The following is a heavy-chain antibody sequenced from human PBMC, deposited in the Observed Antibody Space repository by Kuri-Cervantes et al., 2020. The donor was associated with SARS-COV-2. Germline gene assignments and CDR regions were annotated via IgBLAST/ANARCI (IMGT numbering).Heavy chain of an antibody. CDR1: GFTFSGSA. CDR2: IRYDGSNK. V-gene: IGHV3-30*02. J-gene: IGHJ6*02. CDR3: ARDIVVVVAAPEEYYYYYYGMDV. D-gene: IGHD2-15*01. Sequence: GESLKISCAASGFTFSGSAMHWVRQAPGKGLEWVAFIRYDGSNKYYADSVKGRFTISRDNSKNTLYLQMNSLRAEDTAVYYCARDIVVVVAAPEEYYYYYYGMDVWGQGTTVTVSS.